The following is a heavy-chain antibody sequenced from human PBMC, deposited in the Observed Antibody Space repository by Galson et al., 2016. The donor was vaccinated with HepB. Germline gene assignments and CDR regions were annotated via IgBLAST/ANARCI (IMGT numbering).Heavy chain of an antibody. J-gene: IGHJ3*02. CDR1: GFTFSSYA. D-gene: IGHD6-19*01. CDR3: AREGYSSGHCGAFDI. Sequence: SLRLSCAASGFTFSSYAMSWVRQAPGKGLEWVSAISGSGGSTYYADSVKGRFTISRDNSENTLYLQMNSLRADDTALYFCAREGYSSGHCGAFDIWGRGTVVAVSS. V-gene: IGHV3-23*01. CDR2: ISGSGGST.